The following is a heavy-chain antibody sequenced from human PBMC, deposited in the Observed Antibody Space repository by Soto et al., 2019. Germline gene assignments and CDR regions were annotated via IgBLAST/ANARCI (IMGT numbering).Heavy chain of an antibody. CDR3: ARAHGAYYFDY. CDR2: IYYSGST. CDR1: GGSISSGDYY. V-gene: IGHV4-30-4*01. D-gene: IGHD2-8*01. J-gene: IGHJ4*02. Sequence: SETLSLTCTVSGGSISSGDYYWSWIRQPPGKGLEWIGYIYYSGSTYYNPSLKSRVTISVDTSTNQFSLKLSSVTAADTAVNYCARAHGAYYFDYWGQGTLVIVSS.